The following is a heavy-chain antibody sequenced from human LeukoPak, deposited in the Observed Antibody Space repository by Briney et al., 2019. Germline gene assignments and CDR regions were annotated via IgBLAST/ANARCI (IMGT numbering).Heavy chain of an antibody. CDR3: ARDLRSSPFDY. D-gene: IGHD6-6*01. Sequence: SETLSLTCSVSGGSINSYFWSWIRQPPGKGLEWIGYIYYSGSTNYNPSLKSRVTISVDTSKNQFSLKLSSVTAADTAVYYCARDLRSSPFDYWGQGTLVTVSS. CDR2: IYYSGST. V-gene: IGHV4-59*12. J-gene: IGHJ4*02. CDR1: GGSINSYF.